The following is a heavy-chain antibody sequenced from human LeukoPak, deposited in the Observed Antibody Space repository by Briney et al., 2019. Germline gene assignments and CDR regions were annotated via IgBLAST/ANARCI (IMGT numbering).Heavy chain of an antibody. Sequence: GGSLRLSCAASGFTFSSYGMHWVRQAPGKGLEWVAVIWYDGSNKYYADSVKGRFTISRDNSKNTLYLQMNSLRAEDTAVYYCAREMSTSYYYDSSGYLGYRGQGTLVTVSS. V-gene: IGHV3-33*01. D-gene: IGHD3-22*01. CDR3: AREMSTSYYYDSSGYLGY. J-gene: IGHJ4*02. CDR2: IWYDGSNK. CDR1: GFTFSSYG.